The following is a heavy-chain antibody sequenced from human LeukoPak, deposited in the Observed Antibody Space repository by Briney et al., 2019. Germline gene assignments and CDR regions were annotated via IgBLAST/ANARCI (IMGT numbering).Heavy chain of an antibody. Sequence: SETLSLTCTVSGGSISNYYWTWIRQPAGKGLEWIRRIYTSGGTNYNPSLKSRVTMSVDTSKNQFSLKLTSVTAAETAMYYCARAAEYSSGWYLFDYWGQGILVTVSA. D-gene: IGHD6-19*01. V-gene: IGHV4-4*07. CDR2: IYTSGGT. CDR1: GGSISNYY. J-gene: IGHJ4*02. CDR3: ARAAEYSSGWYLFDY.